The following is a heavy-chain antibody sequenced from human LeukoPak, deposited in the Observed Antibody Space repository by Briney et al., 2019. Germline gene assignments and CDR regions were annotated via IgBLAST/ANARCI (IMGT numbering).Heavy chain of an antibody. CDR3: ARDYSGYDYDGPLDY. Sequence: SETLSLTCTVSGGSISSYYWSWIRQPAGKGLEWIGRIYTSGSTNYNPSLKSRVTMSVDTSKNQFSLKLSSVTAADAAVHYCARDYSGYDYDGPLDYWGQGTPVTVSS. V-gene: IGHV4-4*07. D-gene: IGHD5-12*01. J-gene: IGHJ4*02. CDR2: IYTSGST. CDR1: GGSISSYY.